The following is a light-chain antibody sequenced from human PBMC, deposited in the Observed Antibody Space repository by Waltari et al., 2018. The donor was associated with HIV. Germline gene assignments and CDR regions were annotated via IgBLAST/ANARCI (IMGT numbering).Light chain of an antibody. CDR1: DSAFGLYNF. J-gene: IGLJ3*02. CDR3: ASFTGDNTVM. CDR2: DVD. Sequence: AVTQPASVSGLPGQSTTISCTGGDSAFGLYNFVSWYQQHSGKPPKLILYDVDSRASGVSDRFSGSRSGNTASLTISGLRAEDEAHYYCASFTGDNTVMFGGGTEVTVL. V-gene: IGLV2-14*03.